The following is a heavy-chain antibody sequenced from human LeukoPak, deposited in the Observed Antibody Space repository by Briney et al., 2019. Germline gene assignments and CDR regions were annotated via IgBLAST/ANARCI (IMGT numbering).Heavy chain of an antibody. CDR3: ARASNYYGSGSYYGG. CDR2: INPNSGGT. D-gene: IGHD3-10*01. V-gene: IGHV1-2*02. Sequence: ASVKVSCKASGGTFSSYAISWVRQAPGQGLEWMGWINPNSGGTNYAQKFQGRVTMTRDTSISTAYMELSRLRSDDTAVYYCARASNYYGSGSYYGGWGQGTLVTVSS. J-gene: IGHJ4*02. CDR1: GGTFSSYA.